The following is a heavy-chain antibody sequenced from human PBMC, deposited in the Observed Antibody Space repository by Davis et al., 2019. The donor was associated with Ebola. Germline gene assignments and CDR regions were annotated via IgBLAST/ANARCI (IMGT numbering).Heavy chain of an antibody. V-gene: IGHV3-48*01. CDR1: GFTFSSYS. J-gene: IGHJ6*04. CDR3: AKSGLSFGVVKYHYGMDV. CDR2: ISSSSSTI. Sequence: GESLKISCAASGFTFSSYSMNWVRQAPGKGLEWVSYISSSSSTIYYADSVKGRFTISRDNSKKTLYLQMNSLRAEDTAVYYGAKSGLSFGVVKYHYGMDVWGKGTTVTVSS. D-gene: IGHD3-3*01.